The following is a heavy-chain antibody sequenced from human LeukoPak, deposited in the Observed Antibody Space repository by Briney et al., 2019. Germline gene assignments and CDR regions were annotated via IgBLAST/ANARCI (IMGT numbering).Heavy chain of an antibody. V-gene: IGHV3-21*04. CDR3: TRGAGVVTATAIDY. Sequence: GSLRLSCAASGFTFSSYSMNWVRQAPGKELEWVSSISSSSSYIYYADSVKGRFTISRDNAKNSLYLQMNSLRAEDMAFYYCTRGAGVVTATAIDYWGQGTLVTVSS. D-gene: IGHD2-21*02. J-gene: IGHJ4*02. CDR2: ISSSSSYI. CDR1: GFTFSSYS.